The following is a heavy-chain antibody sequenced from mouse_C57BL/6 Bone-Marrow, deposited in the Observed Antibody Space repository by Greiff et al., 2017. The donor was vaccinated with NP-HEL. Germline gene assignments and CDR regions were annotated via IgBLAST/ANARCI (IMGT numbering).Heavy chain of an antibody. Sequence: EVKLVESGGGLVQPGGSLSLSCAASGFTFTDYYMSWVRQPPGKALEWLGFIRNKANGYTTEYSASVKGRFTISRDNSQSILYLQMNALRAEDSATYYCARSPPYGNYFDYWGQGTTLTVSS. J-gene: IGHJ2*01. CDR1: GFTFTDYY. D-gene: IGHD2-1*01. CDR3: ARSPPYGNYFDY. CDR2: IRNKANGYTT. V-gene: IGHV7-3*01.